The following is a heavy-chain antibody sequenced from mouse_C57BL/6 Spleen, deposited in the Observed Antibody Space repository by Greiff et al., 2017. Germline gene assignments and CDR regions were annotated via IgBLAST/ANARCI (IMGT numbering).Heavy chain of an antibody. CDR1: GYTFTNYW. CDR3: ARYSSGYVRFAY. V-gene: IGHV1-63*01. CDR2: LYPGGGYT. D-gene: IGHD3-2*02. Sequence: QVQLKESGAELVRPGTSVKMSCKASGYTFTNYWIGWAKQRPGHGLEWIGDLYPGGGYTNYHEKFKGKATLTADKSSSTAYMQFSSLTSEDSAIYYCARYSSGYVRFAYWGQGTLVTVSA. J-gene: IGHJ3*01.